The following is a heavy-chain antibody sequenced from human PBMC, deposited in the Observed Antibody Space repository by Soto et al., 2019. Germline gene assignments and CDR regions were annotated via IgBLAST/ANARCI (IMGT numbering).Heavy chain of an antibody. D-gene: IGHD6-6*01. CDR3: AWSRSTSHYYGRDV. J-gene: IGHJ6*02. CDR2: IYYSGST. V-gene: IGHV4-39*07. CDR1: GGSISSSSYY. Sequence: SETLSLTCTVSGGSISSSSYYWGWIRQPPGKGLEWIGSIYYSGSTYYNPSLKSRFTLSLDTSENQFSLKLSSVTAADTAVYFWAWSRSTSHYYGRDVWGQGTTGTVS.